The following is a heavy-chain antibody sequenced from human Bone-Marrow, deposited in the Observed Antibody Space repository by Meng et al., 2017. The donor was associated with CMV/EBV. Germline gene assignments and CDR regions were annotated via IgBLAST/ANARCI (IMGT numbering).Heavy chain of an antibody. D-gene: IGHD3-3*01. J-gene: IGHJ5*02. V-gene: IGHV3-23*01. CDR3: AKDGAGTIFGVVIGNWFDP. CDR1: FSSYA. CDR2: ISGSGGST. Sequence: FSSYAMSWVRQAPGKGLEWVSAISGSGGSTYYADSVKGRFTISRDNSKNTLYLQMNSLRAEDTAVYYCAKDGAGTIFGVVIGNWFDPWGQGTLVTVSS.